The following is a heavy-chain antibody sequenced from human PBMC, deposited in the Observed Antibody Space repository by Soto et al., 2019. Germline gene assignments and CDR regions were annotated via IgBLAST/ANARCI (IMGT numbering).Heavy chain of an antibody. J-gene: IGHJ4*02. CDR1: GYTFTDYA. CDR2: INAGNGNT. V-gene: IGHV1-3*01. Sequence: SAKLCCKASGYTFTDYALHWARQDPGQSLEWMGWINAGNGNTKYSQRVQGRVTITRDTSATTAYMELSSLKSEDTAIYYCSKDRITMVRGVIIRHYWGQGTLVTVSS. CDR3: SKDRITMVRGVIIRHY. D-gene: IGHD3-10*01.